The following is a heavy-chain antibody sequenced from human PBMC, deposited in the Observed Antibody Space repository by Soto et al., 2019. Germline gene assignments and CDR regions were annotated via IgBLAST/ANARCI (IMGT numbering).Heavy chain of an antibody. J-gene: IGHJ6*01. Sequence: AAVKLCCKASGYVVTRNFIHWVRQAPGQGLEWMGVIDPGTGRTSYPQKFQGRVTVTRDTSTNTVYMELSSLQSEDTAVYYCARAPVLKYYHLSGFWG. D-gene: IGHD3-9*01. V-gene: IGHV1-46*01. CDR1: GYVVTRNF. CDR2: IDPGTGRT. CDR3: ARAPVLKYYHLSGF.